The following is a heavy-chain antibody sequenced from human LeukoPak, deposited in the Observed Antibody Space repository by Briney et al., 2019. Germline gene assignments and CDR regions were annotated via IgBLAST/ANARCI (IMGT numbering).Heavy chain of an antibody. J-gene: IGHJ4*02. CDR1: GFTFSSYI. D-gene: IGHD3-16*02. CDR3: ARDYRYYAD. V-gene: IGHV3-53*01. Sequence: GGSLRLSCAASGFTFSSYIMSWVRQAPGKGLEWVSVTYSGGTTYYADSVKGRFTISRDTSKNTVYLQMNSLSAEDTAVYYCARDYRYYADWGQGTLVTVSS. CDR2: TYSGGTT.